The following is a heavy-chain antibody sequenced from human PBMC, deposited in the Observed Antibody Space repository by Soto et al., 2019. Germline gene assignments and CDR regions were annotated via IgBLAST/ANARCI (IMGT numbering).Heavy chain of an antibody. V-gene: IGHV1-58*01. CDR2: IVVGSGNT. J-gene: IGHJ6*02. Sequence: ASVKVSCKASGFTFTSSAVQWVRQARGQRLEWIGWIVVGSGNTNYAQKFQERVTITRDMSTSTAYMELSSLRSEDTAVYYCAADLDIVVVPAAHYYYGMDVWGQGTTVTV. D-gene: IGHD2-2*03. CDR1: GFTFTSSA. CDR3: AADLDIVVVPAAHYYYGMDV.